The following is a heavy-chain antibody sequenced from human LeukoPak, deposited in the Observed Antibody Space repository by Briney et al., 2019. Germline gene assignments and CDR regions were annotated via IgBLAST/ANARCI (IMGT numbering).Heavy chain of an antibody. CDR3: ANPTVPFWIAAAGSN. CDR2: IYTSGST. J-gene: IGHJ4*02. Sequence: SETLSLTCTVSGGSISSGSYYWSWIQQPAGKGLEWIGRIYTSGSTNYNPSLKSRVTISVDTSKNQFSLKLSSVTAADTAVYYCANPTVPFWIAAAGSNWGQGTLVTVSS. CDR1: GGSISSGSYY. D-gene: IGHD6-13*01. V-gene: IGHV4-61*02.